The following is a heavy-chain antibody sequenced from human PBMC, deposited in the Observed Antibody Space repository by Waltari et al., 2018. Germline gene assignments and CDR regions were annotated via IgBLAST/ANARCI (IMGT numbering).Heavy chain of an antibody. CDR2: FDPEDGET. J-gene: IGHJ6*02. CDR1: GYRLTDLS. Sequence: QVQLVQSGAEVRKPGASVKISCKVSGYRLTDLSIHWVRQTPGKGLEWMGGFDPEDGETVYAREFQGRVTVSEDTSADTAYMILSNLRSEDTALYYCATPLAAASPSDHYYYYGLDVWGQGTTVTVSS. D-gene: IGHD2-15*01. CDR3: ATPLAAASPSDHYYYYGLDV. V-gene: IGHV1-24*01.